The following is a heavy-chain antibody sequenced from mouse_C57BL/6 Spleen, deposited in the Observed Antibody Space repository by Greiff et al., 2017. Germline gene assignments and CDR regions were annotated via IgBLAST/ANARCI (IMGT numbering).Heavy chain of an antibody. CDR1: GYAFTTYL. D-gene: IGHD1-1*01. V-gene: IGHV1-54*01. CDR2: INPGSGGP. J-gene: IGHJ4*01. CDR3: ARTTTRMDY. Sequence: QVQLQQSGAELVRPGTSVKVSCKASGYAFTTYLIAWVKQRPGQGLEWIGVINPGSGGPNYNEQFKGKATLTADISSSTAYMQLSSRTSEDSAVYVWARTTTRMDYWGQGTSVTVSS.